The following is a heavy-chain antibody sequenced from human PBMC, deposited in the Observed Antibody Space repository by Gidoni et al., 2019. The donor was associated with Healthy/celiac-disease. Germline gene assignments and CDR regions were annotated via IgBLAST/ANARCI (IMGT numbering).Heavy chain of an antibody. V-gene: IGHV3-53*01. D-gene: IGHD1-26*01. J-gene: IGHJ4*02. CDR3: ASLSGSYNPINY. CDR1: GFTVSSNH. CDR2: IYSGGST. Sequence: EVQLVESGGGLIPPGGSLRLSWAASGFTVSSNHMSWVRQAPGKGLEWVSVIYSGGSTYYADSVKGRFTISRDNSKNTLYLQMNSLRAEDTAVYYCASLSGSYNPINYWGQGTLVTVSS.